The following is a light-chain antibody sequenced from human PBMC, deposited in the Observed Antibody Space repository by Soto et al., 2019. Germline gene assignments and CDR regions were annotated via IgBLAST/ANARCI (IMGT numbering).Light chain of an antibody. CDR2: GAS. V-gene: IGKV3-15*01. Sequence: EIVMTQSPATLSVSPGDRATVSCRASESISTNLAWYQQRPGQAPRLLIYGASTRATGIPARFSGGGYATEVTLTISSLESEDFAVYYCHQYTNRPPYTFGQGTQLEI. CDR3: HQYTNRPPYT. CDR1: ESISTN. J-gene: IGKJ2*01.